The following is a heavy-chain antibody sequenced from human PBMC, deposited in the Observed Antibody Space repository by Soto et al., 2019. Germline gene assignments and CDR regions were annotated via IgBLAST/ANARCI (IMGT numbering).Heavy chain of an antibody. CDR3: ARAPGRMMNALRYYYGLDV. CDR2: IYHRGGT. V-gene: IGHV4-31*02. J-gene: IGHJ6*02. D-gene: IGHD2-8*01. CDR1: GGSISSGGYY. Sequence: QVQLQESGPGLVKPSETLSFTCNVSGGSISSGGYYWSWIRQLPGKGLEWIGYIYHRGGTYYNPALKRRITISVDTSKNQFFLKMTSVTAADTAVYFCARAPGRMMNALRYYYGLDVWGQGTTVTVSS.